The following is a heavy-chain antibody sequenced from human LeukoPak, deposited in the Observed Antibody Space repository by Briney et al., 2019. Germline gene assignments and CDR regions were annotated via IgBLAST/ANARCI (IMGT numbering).Heavy chain of an antibody. CDR3: ARDNNYFDY. CDR1: GFNFSSYW. CDR2: IKQDGSEK. J-gene: IGHJ4*02. V-gene: IGHV3-7*05. Sequence: GGSLRLSCAASGFNFSSYWMTWVRQAPGKGLEWVANIKQDGSEKYYVDSVKGRFTISKDNAKNSLYLQMNSLRAEDTAVYYCARDNNYFDYWGQGTLVTVSS.